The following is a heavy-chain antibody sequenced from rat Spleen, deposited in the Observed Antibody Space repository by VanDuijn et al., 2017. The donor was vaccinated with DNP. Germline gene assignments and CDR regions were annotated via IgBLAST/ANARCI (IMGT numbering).Heavy chain of an antibody. CDR1: GFTFSDYN. J-gene: IGHJ3*01. CDR2: TIFDGSRT. CDR3: ARGRWFAY. Sequence: EVQLVESGGDLVQPGRSLKLSCAASGFTFSDYNMAWVRQTPKKGLEWVATTIFDGSRTYYRDSVKGRFTISRDDAKTTLYLQMDSLGSEDTATYYCARGRWFAYWGQGTLVTVSS. D-gene: IGHD1-11*01. V-gene: IGHV5S10*01.